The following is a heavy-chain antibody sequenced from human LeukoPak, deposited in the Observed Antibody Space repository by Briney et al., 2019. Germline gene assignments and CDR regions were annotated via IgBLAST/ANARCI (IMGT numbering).Heavy chain of an antibody. CDR3: ARVYHYDILTGYFDY. Sequence: PGGSLRLSCAASGFTFSSYAMHWVRRAPGKGLEWVAVISYDGSNKYYADSVKGRFTISRDNSKNTLYLQMNSLRAEDTAVYYCARVYHYDILTGYFDYWGQGTLVTVSS. J-gene: IGHJ4*02. D-gene: IGHD3-9*01. CDR1: GFTFSSYA. V-gene: IGHV3-30*04. CDR2: ISYDGSNK.